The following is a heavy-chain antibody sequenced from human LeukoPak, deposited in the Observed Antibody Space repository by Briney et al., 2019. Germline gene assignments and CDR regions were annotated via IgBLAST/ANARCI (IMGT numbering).Heavy chain of an antibody. J-gene: IGHJ4*02. Sequence: SETLSLTCAVYGGCFSGYYWSWIRQPPGKGLEWIGEINHSGSTNYNPSLKSRVTISVDTSKNQFSLKLSSVTAADTAVYYCARSVSTGTTDYWGQGTLVTVSS. CDR1: GGCFSGYY. D-gene: IGHD1-7*01. V-gene: IGHV4-34*01. CDR3: ARSVSTGTTDY. CDR2: INHSGST.